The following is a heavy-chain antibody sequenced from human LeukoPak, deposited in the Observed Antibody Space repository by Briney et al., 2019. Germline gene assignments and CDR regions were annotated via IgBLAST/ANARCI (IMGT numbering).Heavy chain of an antibody. CDR3: AKRNTMVRGGPCFDY. D-gene: IGHD3-10*01. CDR2: IFGSGDTT. V-gene: IGHV3-23*01. CDR1: GFTFSSYA. Sequence: GGSLRLSCAASGFTFSSYAMNWVRQAPGKGLEWVSIIFGSGDTTYYADSVKGRFTVSRDNSKNMLYLQMNNLRPEDTATYYCAKRNTMVRGGPCFDYWGQGLMVTVSS. J-gene: IGHJ4*02.